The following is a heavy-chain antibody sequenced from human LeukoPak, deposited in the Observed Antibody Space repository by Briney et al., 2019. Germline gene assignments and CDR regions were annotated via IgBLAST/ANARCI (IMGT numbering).Heavy chain of an antibody. V-gene: IGHV3-7*04. Sequence: GGSLRLSCAASGFTFSTYWMSWVRQAQGKGLEWVANINQDGSEKYYVDSVKGRFTISRDNADNLLYLQMNSLRAEDTAVYYCARKTTVPHFDYWGQGTLVTVSS. J-gene: IGHJ4*02. D-gene: IGHD1-1*01. CDR3: ARKTTVPHFDY. CDR2: INQDGSEK. CDR1: GFTFSTYW.